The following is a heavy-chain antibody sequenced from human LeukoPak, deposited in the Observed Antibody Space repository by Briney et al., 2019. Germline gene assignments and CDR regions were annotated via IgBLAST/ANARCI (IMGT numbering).Heavy chain of an antibody. CDR2: INHSGST. CDR3: ARENYGGFDP. V-gene: IGHV4-34*01. Sequence: SETLSLTCAVYGGSFSGYYWSWIRQPPGKGLEWIGEINHSGSTNYNPSLKSRVTISVDTSKNQFSLKRSSVTAADTAVYYCARENYGGFDPWGQGTLVTVSS. CDR1: GGSFSGYY. J-gene: IGHJ5*02. D-gene: IGHD4-17*01.